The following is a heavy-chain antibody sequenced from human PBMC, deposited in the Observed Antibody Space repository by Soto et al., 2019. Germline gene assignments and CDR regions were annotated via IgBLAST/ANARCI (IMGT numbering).Heavy chain of an antibody. Sequence: PGGSLRLSCAASGFTFSSYGMHWVRQAPGKGLEWVAVTPYDGSNKYYADSVKGRFTISRDNSKNTLYLQMNSLRAEDTAMYYCAKDKRSDYRTVPYFFDYWGQGALVTVSS. CDR2: TPYDGSNK. D-gene: IGHD3-10*01. V-gene: IGHV3-30*18. J-gene: IGHJ4*02. CDR3: AKDKRSDYRTVPYFFDY. CDR1: GFTFSSYG.